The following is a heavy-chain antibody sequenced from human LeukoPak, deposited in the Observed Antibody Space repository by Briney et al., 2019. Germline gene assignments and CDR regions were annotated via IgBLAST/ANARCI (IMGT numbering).Heavy chain of an antibody. CDR2: INPKSGDT. J-gene: IGHJ4*02. V-gene: IGHV1-2*02. CDR3: AGQRSWYGH. Sequence: GASVKLSCKASGYTFTDYYIHWVRQAPGQGLEWMGWINPKSGDTNYAQKFQGRITMTRGTSISTAYMELSRLRSDDTAIYYCAGQRSWYGHWGQGTLVTVSS. CDR1: GYTFTDYY. D-gene: IGHD6-13*01.